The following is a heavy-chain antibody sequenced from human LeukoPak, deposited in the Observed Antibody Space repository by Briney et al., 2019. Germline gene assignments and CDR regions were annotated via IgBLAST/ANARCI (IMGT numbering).Heavy chain of an antibody. CDR2: ISSSGSTI. CDR1: GFTFSSYS. Sequence: GGSLRLSCAASGFTFSSYSMNWVRQAPGKGLEWGSYISSSGSTIYYADSVKGRFTISRDNAKNSLYLQMNSLRAEDTAVYYCARGGFRSGWYGYYYYYMDVWGKGTTVTISS. CDR3: ARGGFRSGWYGYYYYYMDV. J-gene: IGHJ6*03. V-gene: IGHV3-48*04. D-gene: IGHD6-19*01.